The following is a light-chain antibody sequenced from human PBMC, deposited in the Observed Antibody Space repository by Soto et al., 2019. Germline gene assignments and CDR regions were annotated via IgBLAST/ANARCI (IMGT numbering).Light chain of an antibody. CDR3: QQYYSCPWT. V-gene: IGKV1-17*03. CDR2: AAS. J-gene: IGKJ1*01. CDR1: QGISNY. Sequence: DIQMTKSPSAMSASLGDRVTITCRASQGISNYLAWFQQKPGKAPELLIYAASTLQSGVPSRFSGSGSGTDFNLTISCLQSEAFATYYCQQYYSCPWTFGQGTKVDIK.